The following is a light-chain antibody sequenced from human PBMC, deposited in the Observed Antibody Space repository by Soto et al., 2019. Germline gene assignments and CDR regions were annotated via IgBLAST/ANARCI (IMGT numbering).Light chain of an antibody. J-gene: IGKJ4*01. CDR3: QQRSNWPLT. CDR1: QSVSSY. V-gene: IGKV3-11*01. Sequence: EIVLTQSPATLSLSPGERATLSCRASQSVSSYLAWYQQKPVQAPRLLIYDASNRATGIPARFSGSGSWTDFTLTISSLEPEDFAVYYCQQRSNWPLTFGGGTKVEIK. CDR2: DAS.